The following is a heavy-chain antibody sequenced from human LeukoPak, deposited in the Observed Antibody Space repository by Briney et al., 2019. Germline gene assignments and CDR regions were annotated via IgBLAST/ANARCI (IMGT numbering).Heavy chain of an antibody. CDR1: GGTFSSYA. J-gene: IGHJ5*02. CDR2: ISAYNGNT. CDR3: ARTYSSSSGWFDP. V-gene: IGHV1-18*01. D-gene: IGHD6-6*01. Sequence: ASVKVSCKASGGTFSSYAISWVRQAPGQGLEWVGRISAYNGNTNYAQKLQGRVTMTTDTSTSTAYMELRSLRSDDTAVYYCARTYSSSSGWFDPWGQGTLVTVSS.